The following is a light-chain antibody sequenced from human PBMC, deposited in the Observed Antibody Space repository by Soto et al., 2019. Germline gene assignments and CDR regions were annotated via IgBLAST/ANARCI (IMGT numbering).Light chain of an antibody. Sequence: DTQVAKYPSTLRAAVKDSRSITCRASQSISTWLAWYQQKPGKAPKLLIYDASSLESGVPSRFSGSGSGTDFSLTISSLPPEDFATYYGQQSYRIGAGTKVDIK. CDR2: DAS. CDR3: QQSYR. J-gene: IGKJ3*01. CDR1: QSISTW. V-gene: IGKV1-5*01.